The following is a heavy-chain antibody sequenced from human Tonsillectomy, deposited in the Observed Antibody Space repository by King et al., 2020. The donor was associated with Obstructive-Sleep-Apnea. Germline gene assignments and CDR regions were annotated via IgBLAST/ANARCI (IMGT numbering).Heavy chain of an antibody. CDR2: IWYDGSNK. CDR3: AGDRGSGSYRYAFDI. V-gene: IGHV3-33*01. D-gene: IGHD1-26*01. J-gene: IGHJ3*02. CDR1: GFTFSSYG. Sequence: VQLVESGGGVVQPGRSLRLSCAASGFTFSSYGMHWVRQAPGKGLEGVAVIWYDGSNKYYADSVKDRFTISRDNSKNTLYLQMNSLRAEDTAVYYCAGDRGSGSYRYAFDIWGQGTMVTVSS.